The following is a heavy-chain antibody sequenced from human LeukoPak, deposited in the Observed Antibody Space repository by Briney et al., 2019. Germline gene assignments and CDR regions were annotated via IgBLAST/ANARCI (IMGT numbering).Heavy chain of an antibody. CDR1: GGTFSSYA. V-gene: IGHV1-69*06. CDR3: ARGPDYGDYFDY. J-gene: IGHJ4*02. Sequence: SSVNVSCKASGGTFSSYAIIWVRQAPRQGLEWMGGIIPILGTANYAQKFQGRVTITAEKSTSKAYMELSRMRSEDTAVYYCARGPDYGDYFDYWGQGTLVTVSS. CDR2: IIPILGTA. D-gene: IGHD4-17*01.